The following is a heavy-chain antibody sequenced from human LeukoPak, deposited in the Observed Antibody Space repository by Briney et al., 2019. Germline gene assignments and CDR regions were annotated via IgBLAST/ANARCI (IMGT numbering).Heavy chain of an antibody. CDR2: IIPILGIA. V-gene: IGHV1-69*02. CDR3: ATAGYYYDSSGYCFDY. CDR1: GGTFISYT. J-gene: IGHJ4*02. Sequence: GASVKVSCKASGGTFISYTISWVRQAPGQGVEGMGRIIPILGIANYAQKFQGRVTITADKSTRTASMELSSLRSEDTAAYYCATAGYYYDSSGYCFDYWGQGTLVTVSS. D-gene: IGHD3-22*01.